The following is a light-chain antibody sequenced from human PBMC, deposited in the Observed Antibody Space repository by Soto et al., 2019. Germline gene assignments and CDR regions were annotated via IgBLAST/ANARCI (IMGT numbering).Light chain of an antibody. CDR1: QSLSGW. Sequence: DIQMPQSPSSLSASVGDILTPTCRARQSLSGWLACYQQNQGKPPNLLIYDASILKSGAPSRFSGSGSGTEFTLTISSLQPDVFATYYCQHYNSNPYPFGQGTKVDIK. J-gene: IGKJ2*01. CDR2: DAS. V-gene: IGKV1-5*01. CDR3: QHYNSNPYP.